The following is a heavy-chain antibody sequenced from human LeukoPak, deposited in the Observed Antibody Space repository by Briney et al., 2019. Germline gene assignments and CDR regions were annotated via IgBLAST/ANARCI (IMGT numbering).Heavy chain of an antibody. J-gene: IGHJ5*02. D-gene: IGHD3-9*01. CDR1: GFTFSNAW. Sequence: GGSLRLSCAASGFTFSNAWMNWVRQAPGKGLEWVSSISSSSYIYYADSVKGRFTISRDNAKNSLYLQMNSLRAEDTAVYYCARDLMYYDILTGYYETWGQGTLVTVSS. CDR3: ARDLMYYDILTGYYET. CDR2: ISSSSYI. V-gene: IGHV3-69-1*01.